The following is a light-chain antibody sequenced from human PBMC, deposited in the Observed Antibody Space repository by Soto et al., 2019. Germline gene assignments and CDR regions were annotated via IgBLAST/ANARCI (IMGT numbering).Light chain of an antibody. CDR2: RNN. CDR1: NSNNGSNP. J-gene: IGLJ1*01. V-gene: IGLV1-44*01. Sequence: SALTHPPSASGTPRQRAPHSCFGSNSNNGSNPFNWYQQLPGTAPKLLIYRNNQRPSGVPDRWSGTKSGTSASQAISGLQSEDEADYYCAAWDDSLKGYVFGSGTKVTVL. CDR3: AAWDDSLKGYV.